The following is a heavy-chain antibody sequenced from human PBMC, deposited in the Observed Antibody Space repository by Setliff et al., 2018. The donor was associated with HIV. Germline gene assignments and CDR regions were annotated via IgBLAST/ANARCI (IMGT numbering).Heavy chain of an antibody. V-gene: IGHV1-69*05. Sequence: SVKVSCKASGGTFSSYAISWVRQAPGQGLEWMGGIIPMFGAANYAQKFQGRVTSTTDASTSAAYMELSSLRSEDTAVYYCARIPNHSSGFDYWGQGTPVTVSS. J-gene: IGHJ4*02. CDR3: ARIPNHSSGFDY. CDR1: GGTFSSYA. CDR2: IIPMFGAA. D-gene: IGHD3-22*01.